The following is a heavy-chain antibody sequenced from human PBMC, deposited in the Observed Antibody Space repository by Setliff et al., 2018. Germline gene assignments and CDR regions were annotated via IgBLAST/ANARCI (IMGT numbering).Heavy chain of an antibody. CDR3: ARIGGYYYDSSGYYQASYYYYYGMDV. CDR2: IYHSGST. V-gene: IGHV4-39*07. CDR1: GGSISRSSYY. J-gene: IGHJ6*02. D-gene: IGHD3-22*01. Sequence: TSETLSLTCTVSGGSISRSSYYWGWIRQPPGKGLEWIGSIYHSGSTNYNPSLKSRVTISVDTSKNQFSLKLSSVTAADTAVYYCARIGGYYYDSSGYYQASYYYYYGMDVWGQGTTVTVS.